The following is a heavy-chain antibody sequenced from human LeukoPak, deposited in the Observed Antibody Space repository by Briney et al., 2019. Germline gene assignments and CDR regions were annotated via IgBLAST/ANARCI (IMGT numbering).Heavy chain of an antibody. CDR1: GGTFSSYA. V-gene: IGHV1-69*13. CDR3: ARERDCSGGSCYLHDY. Sequence: SVKVSCKASGGTFSSYAISWVRQAPGQGLEWMGGIIPIFGTANYAQKFQGRVAITADESTSTAYMELSSLRSEDTAVYYCARERDCSGGSCYLHDYWGQGTLVTVSS. J-gene: IGHJ4*02. CDR2: IIPIFGTA. D-gene: IGHD2-15*01.